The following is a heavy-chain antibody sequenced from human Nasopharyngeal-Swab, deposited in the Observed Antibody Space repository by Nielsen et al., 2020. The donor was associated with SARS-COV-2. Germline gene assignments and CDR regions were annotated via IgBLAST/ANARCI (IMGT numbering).Heavy chain of an antibody. J-gene: IGHJ6*02. CDR2: ISHRGSFI. V-gene: IGHV3-11*04. CDR3: ARDDTYGMDV. D-gene: IGHD3-22*01. Sequence: WIRQPPGKGLEWVSYISHRGSFIYYADSVKGRFTISRDNAKNSLYLQINSLRAGDTAVYFCARDDTYGMDVWGQGTTVTVSS.